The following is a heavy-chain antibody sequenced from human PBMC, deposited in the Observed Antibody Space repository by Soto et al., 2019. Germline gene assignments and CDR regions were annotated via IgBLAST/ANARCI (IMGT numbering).Heavy chain of an antibody. J-gene: IGHJ4*02. CDR1: GFSLTTSGVG. V-gene: IGHV2-5*02. Sequence: SGPTLVNPTQTLTLTCSFSGFSLTTSGVGVGWVRQSPEKALEWLALIFWDDDKRYSPSLRSRLTIAKDTSKNQVVLTLTNVEPVDTATYYCARILTATGGHFDSWGQGALVTVSS. D-gene: IGHD2-8*02. CDR3: ARILTATGGHFDS. CDR2: IFWDDDK.